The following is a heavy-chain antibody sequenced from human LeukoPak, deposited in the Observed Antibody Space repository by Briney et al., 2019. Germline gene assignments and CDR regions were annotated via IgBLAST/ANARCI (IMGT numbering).Heavy chain of an antibody. Sequence: GRSLRLSCAASGFTFSGYWMTWVRQAPGEGLEWVANIKQDGTEKYYVDSVKGRFSISRDNAKNSLYLQMNSLRDEDTAVYYCTRGRYNDYWGQGTLVTVSS. CDR3: TRGRYNDY. J-gene: IGHJ4*02. CDR2: IKQDGTEK. D-gene: IGHD2-2*02. V-gene: IGHV3-7*01. CDR1: GFTFSGYW.